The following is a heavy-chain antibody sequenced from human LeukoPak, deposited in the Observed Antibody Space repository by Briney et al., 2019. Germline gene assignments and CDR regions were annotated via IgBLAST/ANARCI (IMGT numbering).Heavy chain of an antibody. Sequence: SETLSLTCTVSGGSISSSSYYWGWIRQPPGKGLEWIGSIYYSGTTYYNPSLKSRVTISVDTSKNQFSLKLSSVTAADTAVYYCARQGSRWLHLDYWGQGTLVTVSS. CDR3: ARQGSRWLHLDY. J-gene: IGHJ4*02. CDR2: IYYSGTT. CDR1: GGSISSSSYY. V-gene: IGHV4-39*01. D-gene: IGHD5-24*01.